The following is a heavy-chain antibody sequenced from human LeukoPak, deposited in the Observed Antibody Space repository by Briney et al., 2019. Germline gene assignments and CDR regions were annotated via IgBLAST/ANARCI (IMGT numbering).Heavy chain of an antibody. Sequence: PSETLSLTCTVSGGSTSSSGFYWDWIRQPPGKGLEWIGSIYQSGTTYYNPPLKSRVTIFVDTSKSQFSLKLSSVTAADTAVYYCARKELVARGYFDYWGQGVLVTVSS. V-gene: IGHV4-39*01. D-gene: IGHD6-13*01. CDR3: ARKELVARGYFDY. CDR1: GGSTSSSGFY. J-gene: IGHJ4*02. CDR2: IYQSGTT.